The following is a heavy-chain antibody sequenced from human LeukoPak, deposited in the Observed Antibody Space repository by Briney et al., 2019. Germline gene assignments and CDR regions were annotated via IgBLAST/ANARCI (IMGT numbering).Heavy chain of an antibody. Sequence: GGSVRLSCAGSGFTLREYYRSWLRQAPGKGLEWVAYISSSGSTIYYADSVKGGFTISRDNAKNSLYLQMNSLRAEDTAVYYCARAETYDRVLRYFDWLLFTPPWGSFAYCGQGTLVTVSS. CDR3: ARAETYDRVLRYFDWLLFTPPWGSFAY. V-gene: IGHV3-11*04. J-gene: IGHJ4*02. D-gene: IGHD3-9*01. CDR1: GFTLREYY. CDR2: ISSSGSTI.